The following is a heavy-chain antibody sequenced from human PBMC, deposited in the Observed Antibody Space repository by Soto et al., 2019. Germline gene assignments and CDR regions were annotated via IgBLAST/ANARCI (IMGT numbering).Heavy chain of an antibody. Sequence: ASAKVSCKASGYTFTSYGISWVRQAPVQGLEWMGWISAYNGNTNYAQKLQGRVTMTTDTSTSTAYMELRSLRSDDTAVYYCARGHSSSWYGGYYYYYYGLDVWGQGNTVTVSS. CDR3: ARGHSSSWYGGYYYYYYGLDV. D-gene: IGHD6-13*01. CDR2: ISAYNGNT. V-gene: IGHV1-18*01. CDR1: GYTFTSYG. J-gene: IGHJ6*02.